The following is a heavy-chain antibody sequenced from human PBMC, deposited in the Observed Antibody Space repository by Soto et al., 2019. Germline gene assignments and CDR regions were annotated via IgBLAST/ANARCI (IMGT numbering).Heavy chain of an antibody. J-gene: IGHJ4*02. CDR1: GFTFSSYS. CDR2: ISSSSSTI. Sequence: EVQLVESGGGLVQPGGSLRLSCAASGFTFSSYSRNWVRQAPGKGLEWVSYISSSSSTIYYADSVKGRFTISRDNAKNSLYLQMNSLRAEDTAVYYCARDQGYSYGPTDYWGQGTLVTVS. CDR3: ARDQGYSYGPTDY. V-gene: IGHV3-48*01. D-gene: IGHD5-18*01.